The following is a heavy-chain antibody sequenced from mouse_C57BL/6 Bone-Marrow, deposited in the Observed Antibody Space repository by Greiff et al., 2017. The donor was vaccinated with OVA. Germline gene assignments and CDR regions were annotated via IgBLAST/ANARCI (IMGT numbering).Heavy chain of an antibody. V-gene: IGHV1-66*01. J-gene: IGHJ4*01. CDR1: GYSFTSYY. D-gene: IGHD2-14*01. Sequence: VQLQQSGPELVKPGASVKISCKASGYSFTSYYIHWVKQRPGQGLEWIGWIYPGSGNTKYNEKFKGKATLTADTSSSTAYMQLSSLTSEASAVYYCARDYRGVYYAMDYWGQGTSVTVSS. CDR3: ARDYRGVYYAMDY. CDR2: IYPGSGNT.